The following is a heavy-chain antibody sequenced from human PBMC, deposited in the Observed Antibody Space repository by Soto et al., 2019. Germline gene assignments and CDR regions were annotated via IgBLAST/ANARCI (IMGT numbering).Heavy chain of an antibody. CDR3: ARAYGDYNYYYYGMDV. Sequence: ASVKVSCKASGYTFTGYYMHWVRQAPGQGLEWMGWINPNSGGTNYAQKFQGRVTMTRDTSISTAYMELSRLRSDDTAVYYCARAYGDYNYYYYGMDVWGQGTTVTVSS. J-gene: IGHJ6*02. V-gene: IGHV1-2*02. CDR1: GYTFTGYY. CDR2: INPNSGGT. D-gene: IGHD4-17*01.